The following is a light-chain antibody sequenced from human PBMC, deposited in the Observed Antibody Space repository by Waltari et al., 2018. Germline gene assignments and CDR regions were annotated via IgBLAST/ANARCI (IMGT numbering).Light chain of an antibody. CDR2: GAS. J-gene: IGKJ1*01. V-gene: IGKV3-20*01. CDR3: QHYVRLPVT. Sequence: EIVLTQSPGTLSLSPGERATLSCRASQSVSRALAWYQQNPGQAPRLLIYGASNRATGIQDRFSGSGSGTDFSLIISRLEPEDFAVYYCQHYVRLPVTFGQGTKVEIK. CDR1: QSVSRA.